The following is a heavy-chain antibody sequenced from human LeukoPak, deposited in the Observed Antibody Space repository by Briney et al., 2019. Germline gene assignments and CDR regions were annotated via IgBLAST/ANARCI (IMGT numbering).Heavy chain of an antibody. D-gene: IGHD2-2*01. Sequence: PSETLSLTCTVSGGSISSYYWSWIRQPPGKGLEWIGEINHSGSTNYNPSLKSRVTISVDTSKNQFSLKLSSVTAADTAVYYCARQRVVVVPAAGFDPWGQGTLVTVSS. J-gene: IGHJ5*02. CDR1: GGSISSYY. CDR2: INHSGST. V-gene: IGHV4-34*01. CDR3: ARQRVVVVPAAGFDP.